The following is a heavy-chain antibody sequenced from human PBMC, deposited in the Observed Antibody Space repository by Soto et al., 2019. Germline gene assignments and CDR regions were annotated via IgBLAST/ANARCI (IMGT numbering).Heavy chain of an antibody. CDR1: GYTFTDYG. CDR2: ISARNGNT. J-gene: IGHJ4*02. Sequence: ASVKVSCKASGYTFTDYGISWLRQAPGQGLEWMGWISARNGNTDYAQKFQGRLTMTTDSSTTTAYMELRSLRSDDTAAYYCARDYYANSGYFDYWGQGTLVTVSS. V-gene: IGHV1-18*01. CDR3: ARDYYANSGYFDY. D-gene: IGHD3-22*01.